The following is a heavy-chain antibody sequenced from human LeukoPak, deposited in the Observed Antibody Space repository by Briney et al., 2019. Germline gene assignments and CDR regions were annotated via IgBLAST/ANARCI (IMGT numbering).Heavy chain of an antibody. J-gene: IGHJ5*02. CDR2: INPSGSST. D-gene: IGHD1-14*01. CDR3: ARDNSAEDTAWWFDP. V-gene: IGHV1-46*01. CDR1: GYTFTSYY. Sequence: ASVKVSCKASGYTFTSYYMNWVGQAPGQGLEWMGVINPSGSSTSYAQKFQGRVTMTRDMSTSTDYMELSSLRSEDTAVYYCARDNSAEDTAWWFDPWGQGTLVTVSS.